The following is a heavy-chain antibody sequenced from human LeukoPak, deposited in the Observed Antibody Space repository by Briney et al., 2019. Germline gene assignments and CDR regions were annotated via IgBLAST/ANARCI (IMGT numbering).Heavy chain of an antibody. J-gene: IGHJ4*02. CDR2: IKSKTDGGTT. D-gene: IGHD1-26*01. CDR1: GFTFSSYG. V-gene: IGHV3-15*01. Sequence: GGSLRLSCAASGFTFSSYGMHGVRQAPGKGLEWVGRIKSKTDGGTTDYAAPVKGRFTISRDDSKNTLYLQMNSLKTEDTAVYYCTTALVGATWFDYWGQGTLVTVSS. CDR3: TTALVGATWFDY.